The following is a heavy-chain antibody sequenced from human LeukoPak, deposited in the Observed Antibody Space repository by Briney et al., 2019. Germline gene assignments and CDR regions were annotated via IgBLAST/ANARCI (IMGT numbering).Heavy chain of an antibody. D-gene: IGHD6-13*01. CDR1: GGSISSSSYY. V-gene: IGHV4-39*07. J-gene: IGHJ3*02. CDR2: IYYSGST. Sequence: SETLSLTCTVSGGSISSSSYYWGWIRQPPGKGLEWIGSIYYSGSTYYNPSLKSRVTISVDTSKNQSSLKLSSVTAADTAVYYCARAQRSCLWCYAFDIWGQGTMVTVSS. CDR3: ARAQRSCLWCYAFDI.